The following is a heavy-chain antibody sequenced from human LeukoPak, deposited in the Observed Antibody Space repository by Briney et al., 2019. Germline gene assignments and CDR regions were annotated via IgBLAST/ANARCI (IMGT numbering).Heavy chain of an antibody. Sequence: SETLSLTCTVSGYSISSGYYWGWIRQPPGKGLEWIGSIYHSGTTHYNPSLKSRVTISVDTSKNQFSLKLSSVTAADTAVYYCARGTTGYNWFDPWGQGTLVTVSS. D-gene: IGHD4-11*01. V-gene: IGHV4-38-2*02. CDR3: ARGTTGYNWFDP. CDR1: GYSISSGYY. J-gene: IGHJ5*02. CDR2: IYHSGTT.